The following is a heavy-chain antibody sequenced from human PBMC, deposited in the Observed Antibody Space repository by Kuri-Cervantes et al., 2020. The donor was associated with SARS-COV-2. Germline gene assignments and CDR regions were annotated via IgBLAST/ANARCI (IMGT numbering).Heavy chain of an antibody. Sequence: GESLKISCAASGFNSSRTDMHWVRQAPGKGLEWVAVISHDGKNKKCIASGKGRFTISRDNSKNTLSLQMNSLRAEDTALYYCARALVIPAAPYYFDYWGQGTLVTVSS. CDR3: ARALVIPAAPYYFDY. J-gene: IGHJ4*02. CDR2: ISHDGKNK. D-gene: IGHD2-2*01. V-gene: IGHV3-30*03. CDR1: GFNSSRTD.